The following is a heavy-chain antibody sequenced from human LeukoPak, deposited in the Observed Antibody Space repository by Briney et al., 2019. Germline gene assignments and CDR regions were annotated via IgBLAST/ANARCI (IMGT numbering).Heavy chain of an antibody. CDR1: GGSISSYYW. J-gene: IGHJ4*02. Sequence: TLSLTCTVSGGSISSYYWSWIRQPPGKGLEWLALIYWDDDKRYSPSLKNRLTITKDTSKNQVVLTMTNMDPVDTATYYCAHTVTLVRGVIITGGYYFDYWGQGTLVTVSS. V-gene: IGHV2-5*08. D-gene: IGHD3-10*01. CDR3: AHTVTLVRGVIITGGYYFDY. CDR2: IYWDDDK.